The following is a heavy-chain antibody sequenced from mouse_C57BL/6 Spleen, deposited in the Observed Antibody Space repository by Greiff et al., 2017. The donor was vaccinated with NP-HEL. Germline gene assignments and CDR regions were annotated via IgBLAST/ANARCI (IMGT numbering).Heavy chain of an antibody. D-gene: IGHD1-1*01. CDR2: IYPGDGDT. V-gene: IGHV1-80*01. Sequence: QVQLQQSGAELVKPGASVKISCKASGYAFSSYWMNWVKQRPGKGLEWIGQIYPGDGDTNYNGKFKGKATLTAAKSSSTAYMQLSSLTSEDSAVYFCAREGFYYYGSSPWYFDVWGTGTTVTVSS. J-gene: IGHJ1*03. CDR1: GYAFSSYW. CDR3: AREGFYYYGSSPWYFDV.